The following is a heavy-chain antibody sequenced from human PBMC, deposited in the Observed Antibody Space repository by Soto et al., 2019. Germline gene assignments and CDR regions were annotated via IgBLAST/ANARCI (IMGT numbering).Heavy chain of an antibody. V-gene: IGHV4-39*01. CDR3: ARQDVLRNWYFDL. CDR1: GGSISSSSYY. D-gene: IGHD3-3*01. Sequence: PSETLSLTFTVSGGSISSSSYYWGWIRQPPGKGLEWIGSIYYSGSTYYNPSLKSRVTISVDTSKNQFSLRLSSVTAADTAVYYCARQDVLRNWYFDLWGRGTLVTVSS. CDR2: IYYSGST. J-gene: IGHJ2*01.